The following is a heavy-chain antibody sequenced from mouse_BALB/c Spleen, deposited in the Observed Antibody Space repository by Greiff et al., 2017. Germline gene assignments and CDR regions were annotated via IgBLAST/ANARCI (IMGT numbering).Heavy chain of an antibody. CDR2: IDPANGNT. Sequence: VQLQQSGAELVKPGASVKLSCTASGFNIKDTYMHWVKQRPEQGLEWIGRIDPANGNTKYDPKFQGKATITADTSSNTAYLQLSSLTSEDTAVYYCARPYYYGSLYAMDYWGQGTSVTVPS. CDR3: ARPYYYGSLYAMDY. J-gene: IGHJ4*01. D-gene: IGHD1-2*01. CDR1: GFNIKDTY. V-gene: IGHV14-3*02.